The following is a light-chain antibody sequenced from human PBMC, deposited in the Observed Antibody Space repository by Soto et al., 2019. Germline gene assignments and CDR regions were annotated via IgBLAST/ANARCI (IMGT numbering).Light chain of an antibody. CDR3: QKYNSAPLT. J-gene: IGKJ4*01. CDR1: QSISRY. CDR2: DAS. V-gene: IGKV3-11*01. Sequence: EIVLTQSPATLSLSPGEIVSLSCRASQSISRYLAWYQQRPGQAPRLLIYDASTRSPGIPARFSGSGSGTEFTLTISSLEPEDVAAYYCQKYNSAPLTFGGGTTGDIK.